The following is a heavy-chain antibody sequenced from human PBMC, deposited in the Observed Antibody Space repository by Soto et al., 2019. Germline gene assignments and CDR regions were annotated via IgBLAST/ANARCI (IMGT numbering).Heavy chain of an antibody. V-gene: IGHV1-69*13. D-gene: IGHD3-3*01. Sequence: SVKVSCKASGGTFSSYAISLVRHAPGQGREWMGGIIPIFGTANYAQKFQGRVSITADESTSTAYMELSSRRSEDTAVCNCARSGGLITSPGGPLNYCYYYCMDVCGQRTTVTVCS. CDR2: IIPIFGTA. CDR1: GGTFSSYA. CDR3: ARSGGLITSPGGPLNYCYYYCMDV. J-gene: IGHJ6*02.